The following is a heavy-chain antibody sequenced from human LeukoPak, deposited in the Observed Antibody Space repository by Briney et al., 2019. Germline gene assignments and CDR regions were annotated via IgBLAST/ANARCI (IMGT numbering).Heavy chain of an antibody. Sequence: LSGGSLRLSCAASGFTFSSYSMNWVRQAPGEGLVWVSRINSDGSSTSYADSVKGRFTISRDNAKNTLYLQMNSLRAEDTAVYYCARDHIAVAGTGDYWGQGTLVTVSS. CDR3: ARDHIAVAGTGDY. D-gene: IGHD6-19*01. J-gene: IGHJ4*02. CDR2: INSDGSST. CDR1: GFTFSSYS. V-gene: IGHV3-74*01.